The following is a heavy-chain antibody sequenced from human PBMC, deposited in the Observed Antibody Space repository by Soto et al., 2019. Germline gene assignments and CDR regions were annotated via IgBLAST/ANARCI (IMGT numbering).Heavy chain of an antibody. V-gene: IGHV3-23*01. Sequence: EAQLLESGGGLVQPGESLTLSCVASHFAFNIDAMTWVRQAPGKGLEWVSSMSGSGSSIYYADSVKGRFTITRDKSKXXXYLQMNSLRAEDTAVYWCARDNWNGAYYGLDVWGQGTTVTVS. CDR3: ARDNWNGAYYGLDV. D-gene: IGHD1-20*01. CDR2: MSGSGSSI. J-gene: IGHJ6*02. CDR1: HFAFNIDA.